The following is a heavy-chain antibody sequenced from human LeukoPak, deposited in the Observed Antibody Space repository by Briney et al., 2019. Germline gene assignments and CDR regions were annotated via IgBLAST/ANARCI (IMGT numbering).Heavy chain of an antibody. CDR3: AQDLAWGAFDH. V-gene: IGHV3-23*01. J-gene: IGHJ4*02. Sequence: GGTLRLSCAASGFTFSSYGMNWVRQAPGKGLEWFSGISPSGGGTYYADSVKGRFTISRDDSKNTLSLQMNSLRVEDTAVYYCAQDLAWGAFDHWGQGTLVTVSS. CDR2: ISPSGGGT. CDR1: GFTFSSYG. D-gene: IGHD7-27*01.